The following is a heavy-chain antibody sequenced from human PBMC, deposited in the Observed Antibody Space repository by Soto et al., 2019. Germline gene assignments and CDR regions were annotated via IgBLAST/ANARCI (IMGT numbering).Heavy chain of an antibody. CDR1: GRSVSSND. V-gene: IGHV3-66*01. J-gene: IGHJ4*01. CDR2: IYSADNT. CDR3: ARGSLY. Sequence: GGSLRLSCAASGRSVSSNDMSWVRQAPGKGLECVSIIYSADNTFYVDSVKGRFIISRDNSKNTVYLQMNSLRADDTAVYYCARGSLYWGQGTLVTSPQ.